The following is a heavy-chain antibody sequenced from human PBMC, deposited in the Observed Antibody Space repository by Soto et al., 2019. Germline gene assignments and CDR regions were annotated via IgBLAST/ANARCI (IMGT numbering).Heavy chain of an antibody. CDR1: GFTVSSYS. J-gene: IGHJ4*02. Sequence: GGSLILSGAASGFTVSSYSMNWVGRAPGKGLECVSSISRRSSYIYYADSVKGRFTISRDNAKNSLYLQMNSLRAEDTAVYYCARDRDGAIELGYSSSTSCYFDYWGQGTLVTVSP. CDR3: ARDRDGAIELGYSSSTSCYFDY. CDR2: ISRRSSYI. V-gene: IGHV3-21*01. D-gene: IGHD2-2*01.